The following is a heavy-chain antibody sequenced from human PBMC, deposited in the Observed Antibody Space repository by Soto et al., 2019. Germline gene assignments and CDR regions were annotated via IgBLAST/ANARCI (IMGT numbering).Heavy chain of an antibody. D-gene: IGHD2-2*01. Sequence: QVQLVQSGAEVKKPGASVKVSCKASGYTFTSYAMHWVRQAPGQRLEWMGWINAGNGNTKYSQKFQGRVTITRDTSASTAYTELSSLRSEDTAVYYCARDLYCSSTSCHNDYWGQGTLVTVSS. V-gene: IGHV1-3*01. CDR1: GYTFTSYA. CDR2: INAGNGNT. CDR3: ARDLYCSSTSCHNDY. J-gene: IGHJ4*02.